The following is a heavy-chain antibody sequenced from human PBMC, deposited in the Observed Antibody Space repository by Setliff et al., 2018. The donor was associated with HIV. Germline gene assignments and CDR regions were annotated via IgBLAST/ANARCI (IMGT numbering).Heavy chain of an antibody. CDR3: AREPPRRRGTVAEDY. CDR2: INPSGSIT. D-gene: IGHD1-26*01. V-gene: IGHV1-46*02. J-gene: IGHJ4*02. Sequence: GASVKVSCKTSGYTFNAFYIYWVRQAPGQGLEWMGMINPSGSITNYAQKFQGRLTLTRDTSMSTVYMELNSLKSEDTAIYYCAREPPRRRGTVAEDYWGQGTLVTVFS. CDR1: GYTFNAFY.